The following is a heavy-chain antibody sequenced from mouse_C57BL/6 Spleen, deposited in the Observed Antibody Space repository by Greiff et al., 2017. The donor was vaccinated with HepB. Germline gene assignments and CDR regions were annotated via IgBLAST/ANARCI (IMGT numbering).Heavy chain of an antibody. Sequence: QVQLQQPGAELVKPGASVKVSCKASGYTFTSYWMHWVKQRPGQGLEWIGRIHPSDSDTNYNQKFKGKATLTVDKSSSTAYMQLSSLTSEDSAVYYCAIFYYGNFHYAMDYWGQGTSVTVSS. V-gene: IGHV1-74*01. J-gene: IGHJ4*01. CDR1: GYTFTSYW. CDR3: AIFYYGNFHYAMDY. D-gene: IGHD2-1*01. CDR2: IHPSDSDT.